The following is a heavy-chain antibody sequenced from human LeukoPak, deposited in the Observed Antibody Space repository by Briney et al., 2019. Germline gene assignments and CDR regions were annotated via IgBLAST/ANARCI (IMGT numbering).Heavy chain of an antibody. CDR2: IYHSGST. CDR1: GVSISSGGYS. CDR3: ARSVSTYYFDY. D-gene: IGHD3-22*01. Sequence: PSETLSLTCAVSGVSISSGGYSWSWIRQPPGKGLEWIGYIYHSGSTYYNPSLKSRVTISVDRSKNQFSLKLSSVTAADTAVYYCARSVSTYYFDYWGQGTLATVSS. V-gene: IGHV4-30-2*01. J-gene: IGHJ4*02.